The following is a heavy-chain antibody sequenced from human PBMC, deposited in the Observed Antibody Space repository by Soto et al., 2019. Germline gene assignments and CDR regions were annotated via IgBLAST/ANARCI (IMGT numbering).Heavy chain of an antibody. CDR2: IYPGDSDT. J-gene: IGHJ4*02. CDR1: GYSFTNHW. V-gene: IGHV5-51*01. CDR3: VRHREYCSGCRCYRHNPDY. Sequence: EVQLVQSGAEVKKPGESLKISCKGSGYSFTNHWIGWVRQMPGKGLEWMGIIYPGDSDTRYSPSFQGQVTFSADKSISTAYLQWTSLRASDTAMYYCVRHREYCSGCRCYRHNPDYWGQGTLVTVSS. D-gene: IGHD2-15*01.